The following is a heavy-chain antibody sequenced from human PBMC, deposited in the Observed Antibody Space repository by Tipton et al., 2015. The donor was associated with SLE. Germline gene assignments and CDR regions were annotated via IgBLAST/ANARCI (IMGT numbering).Heavy chain of an antibody. V-gene: IGHV4-38-2*01. CDR3: AGRRHYDFWSSYPPII. CDR1: GYSISSGYY. J-gene: IGHJ3*02. Sequence: TLSLTCAVSGYSISSGYYWVWIRQPPGKGLEWCGSIYHSGNTYYNPSLKSRVTISVDTSKNQYSLKLSSVTAADTAVYYCAGRRHYDFWSSYPPIIWGQGTMVTVSS. CDR2: IYHSGNT. D-gene: IGHD3-3*01.